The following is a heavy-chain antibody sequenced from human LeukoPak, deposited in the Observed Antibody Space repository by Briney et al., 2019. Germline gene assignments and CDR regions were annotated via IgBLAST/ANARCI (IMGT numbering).Heavy chain of an antibody. CDR3: ATDRAPGH. D-gene: IGHD1-26*01. Sequence: GGSLRLSCSASGFTFSTYWMHWVRQAPGQGLVWVSRINSDGSSSSYADSVKGRFTISRDNAKNTLYLQMNSLRAEDTAVYYCATDRAPGHWGQGTLVTVSS. CDR2: INSDGSSS. CDR1: GFTFSTYW. V-gene: IGHV3-74*01. J-gene: IGHJ4*02.